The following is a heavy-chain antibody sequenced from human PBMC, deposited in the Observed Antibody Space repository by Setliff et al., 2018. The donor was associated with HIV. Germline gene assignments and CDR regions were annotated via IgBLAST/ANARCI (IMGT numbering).Heavy chain of an antibody. CDR2: IAGGSNNT. CDR1: GFTFSNSA. CDR3: APASHKVRGGLSRRAAILDSFDV. D-gene: IGHD3-10*01. V-gene: IGHV1-58*02. J-gene: IGHJ3*01. Sequence: ASVKVSCKASGFTFSNSAMQWVRQVRGQGLEWIGLIAGGSNNTTYAQQFQRRVAITRDMSTSTAYLELTSLRSEDSAVYYCAPASHKVRGGLSRRAAILDSFDVWGQGTLVTVSS.